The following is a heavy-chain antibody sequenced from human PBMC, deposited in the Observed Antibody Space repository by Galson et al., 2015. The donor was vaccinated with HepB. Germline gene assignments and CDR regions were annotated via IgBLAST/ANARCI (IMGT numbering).Heavy chain of an antibody. V-gene: IGHV3-48*04. J-gene: IGHJ4*02. CDR2: ISSSSSTI. CDR3: ARAQLVYYGSGSYFGY. Sequence: ASGFTFSSYSMNWVRQAPGKGLEWVSYISSSSSTIYYADSVKGRFTTSRDNAKNSLYLQMNSLRAEDTAVYYCARAQLVYYGSGSYFGYWGQGTLVTVSS. CDR1: GFTFSSYS. D-gene: IGHD3-10*01.